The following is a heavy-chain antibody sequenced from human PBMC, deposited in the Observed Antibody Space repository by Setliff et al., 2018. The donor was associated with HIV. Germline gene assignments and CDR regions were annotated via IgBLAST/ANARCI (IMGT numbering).Heavy chain of an antibody. CDR3: ASGGAVSAYFDS. J-gene: IGHJ4*02. Sequence: PSETLSLTCTVSGGSIRTGAYYWGWLRQPPGKGLEWIGSIYYDGGTFYKPSLKRRLTISVDTSKNQFSLRLNFVTAADTAVYFCASGGAVSAYFDSWGQGTLVTVSS. D-gene: IGHD3-16*01. V-gene: IGHV4-39*07. CDR1: GGSIRTGAYY. CDR2: IYYDGGT.